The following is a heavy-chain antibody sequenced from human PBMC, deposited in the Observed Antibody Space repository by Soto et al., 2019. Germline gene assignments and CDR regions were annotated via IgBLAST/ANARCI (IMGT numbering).Heavy chain of an antibody. V-gene: IGHV3-53*01. J-gene: IGHJ4*02. D-gene: IGHD5-18*01. CDR3: ARSGYSFAWGY. CDR2: INSDGST. Sequence: EVQLVESGGGLIPPGASLRLSCAASGFIVNSAYMTWVRQAPGKGLEWLSMINSDGSTLYAESVKGRFTISRDNSKNRLDLQMNSLRAEDTAMYYCARSGYSFAWGYWGQGTLVIVTS. CDR1: GFIVNSAY.